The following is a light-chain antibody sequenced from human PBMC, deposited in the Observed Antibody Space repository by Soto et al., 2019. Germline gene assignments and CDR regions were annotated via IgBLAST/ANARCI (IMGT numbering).Light chain of an antibody. CDR2: GAS. CDR1: QTISSY. J-gene: IGKJ4*02. Sequence: DIQVSQTPSSLSAFVGDRVTITCRASQTISSYLNWYQQKPGKAPKLLIYGASSLQSGVPARFSGSGSGTDFTLTISSLQPEDSATYSCQQSYSSPLTFGGGTKVDIK. V-gene: IGKV1-39*01. CDR3: QQSYSSPLT.